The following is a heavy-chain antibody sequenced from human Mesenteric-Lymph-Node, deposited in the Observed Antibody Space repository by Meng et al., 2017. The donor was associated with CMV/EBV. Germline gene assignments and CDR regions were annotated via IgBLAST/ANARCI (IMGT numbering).Heavy chain of an antibody. J-gene: IGHJ4*02. CDR1: GFRFSSYA. CDR2: IYSGGTTT. Sequence: GGSLRLSCAGSGFRFSSYALSWVRQAPGKGLEWVSLIYSGGTTTYYADSVKGRFTISRDDSRNTLYLQMNSLRAEDTAVYYCARGTNAHEFDYWGQGTLVTVSS. D-gene: IGHD1-1*01. CDR3: ARGTNAHEFDY. V-gene: IGHV3-23*03.